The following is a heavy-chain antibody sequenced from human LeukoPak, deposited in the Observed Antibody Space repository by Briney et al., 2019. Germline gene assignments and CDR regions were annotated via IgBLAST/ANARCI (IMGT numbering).Heavy chain of an antibody. J-gene: IGHJ4*02. V-gene: IGHV3-20*01. CDR3: ARWSSITVAATENY. D-gene: IGHD6-19*01. Sequence: GGSLRLSCAASGFTFDDYGMSWVRQAPGKGLEWVSGITWNGDSIGYADSVKGRFTISRDNAKNSLYLQMNSLRAEDTALYHCARWSSITVAATENYWGQGTLVTVSS. CDR1: GFTFDDYG. CDR2: ITWNGDSI.